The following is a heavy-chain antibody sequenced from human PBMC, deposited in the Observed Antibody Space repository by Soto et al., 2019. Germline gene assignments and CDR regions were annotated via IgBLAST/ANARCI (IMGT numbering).Heavy chain of an antibody. Sequence: SETLSLTCGVSDSSINSNYYWLWIRQPPGKGLEWIGAIHHSGTTYYTPSLKSRVTISMDTSKNHFSLRLTSVTAADTAIYYCARGLYAGTFDYWGQGTPVTVYS. J-gene: IGHJ4*02. D-gene: IGHD6-13*01. CDR3: ARGLYAGTFDY. CDR1: DSSINSNYY. V-gene: IGHV4-38-2*01. CDR2: IHHSGTT.